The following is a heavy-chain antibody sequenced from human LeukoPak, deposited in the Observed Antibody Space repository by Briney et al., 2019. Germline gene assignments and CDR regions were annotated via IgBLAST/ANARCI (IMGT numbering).Heavy chain of an antibody. J-gene: IGHJ3*02. CDR2: ISSSGSTI. V-gene: IGHV3-11*01. CDR3: ARASEDIINAFDI. CDR1: GFTFSDYY. Sequence: PGGSLRLSCAASGFTFSDYYMSWIRQAPGKGLEWVSYISSSGSTIYYADSVKGRFTISRDNAKNSLYLQMNSLRAEDTAVYYCARASEDIINAFDIWGQGTMVTVSS. D-gene: IGHD2-15*01.